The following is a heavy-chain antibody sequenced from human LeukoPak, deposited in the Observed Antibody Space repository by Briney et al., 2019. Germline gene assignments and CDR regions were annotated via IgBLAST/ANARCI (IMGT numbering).Heavy chain of an antibody. CDR3: ARGHIVVVPAARGFAFDI. V-gene: IGHV1-69*01. Sequence: ASVKVSCKASGGTFSSYAISWVRQAPGQGLEWMGGIIPIFGTANYAQKFQGRVTITADESTSTAYMELSSLRSEDTAVYYCARGHIVVVPAARGFAFDIWGQGTMVTVSS. CDR2: IIPIFGTA. D-gene: IGHD2-2*01. J-gene: IGHJ3*02. CDR1: GGTFSSYA.